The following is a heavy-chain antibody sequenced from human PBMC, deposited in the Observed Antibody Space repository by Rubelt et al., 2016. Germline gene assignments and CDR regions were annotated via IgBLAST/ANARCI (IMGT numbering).Heavy chain of an antibody. J-gene: IGHJ5*02. CDR3: ARHSVAQNWFDP. CDR2: ISYSES. CDR1: GGSISAYY. V-gene: IGHV4-59*08. Sequence: QVQLQESGPGLVEPSETLSLTCTVSGGSISAYYWSWIRQSPGKGLEWLGYISYSESNYNPSLTSRVSMSVDTSKKQFSLPLRSVTAADTAVYYCARHSVAQNWFDPWGQGTLVTVSS.